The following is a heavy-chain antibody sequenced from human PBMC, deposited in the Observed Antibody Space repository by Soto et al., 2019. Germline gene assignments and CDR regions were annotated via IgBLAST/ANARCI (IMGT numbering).Heavy chain of an antibody. CDR1: GYTFTGYY. CDR2: INPNSGGT. CDR3: ARGGDFWSCYYEGHFQH. J-gene: IGHJ1*01. Sequence: ASVKVSCKASGYTFTGYYMHWLRQAPGQVLEWMGWINPNSGGTNYAQKFQGRVTMNKDTSISKAYMELSRLRSDDTAVYYCARGGDFWSCYYEGHFQHWGQGTLVTV. D-gene: IGHD3-3*01. V-gene: IGHV1-2*02.